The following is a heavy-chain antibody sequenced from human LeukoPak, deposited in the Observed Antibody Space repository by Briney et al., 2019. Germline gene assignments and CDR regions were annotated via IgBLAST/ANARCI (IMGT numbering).Heavy chain of an antibody. CDR3: AVATIKDYFDY. CDR1: GFTFSSYE. CDR2: ISSSGSTI. V-gene: IGHV3-48*03. J-gene: IGHJ4*02. D-gene: IGHD5-24*01. Sequence: GGSLRLSCATSGFTFSSYEMNWVRQAPGKGLEWVSYISSSGSTIYHADSVKGRFTISRDNAKNSLYLQMNSLRAEDTAVYYCAVATIKDYFDYWGQGTLVTVSS.